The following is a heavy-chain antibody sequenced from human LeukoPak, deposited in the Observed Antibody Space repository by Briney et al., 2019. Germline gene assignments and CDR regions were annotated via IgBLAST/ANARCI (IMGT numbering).Heavy chain of an antibody. J-gene: IGHJ6*02. CDR3: ARLRAPASFAFDL. CDR2: IYSGGST. Sequence: PGGSLRLSCAASGFTVSRNYMSWVRQAPGKGLEWVSVIYSGGSTYYADSVKGRFTISRHNSKNTVFLQVNSLRPEDTAVYYCARLRAPASFAFDLWGQGTTVTVSS. CDR1: GFTVSRNY. V-gene: IGHV3-53*04. D-gene: IGHD2-2*01.